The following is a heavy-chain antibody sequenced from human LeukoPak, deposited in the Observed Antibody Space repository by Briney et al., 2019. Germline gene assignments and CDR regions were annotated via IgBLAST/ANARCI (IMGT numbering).Heavy chain of an antibody. CDR2: IWNDGSNK. CDR1: GFTFGVYG. V-gene: IGHV3-33*01. Sequence: PGGSLRLSCAASGFTFGVYGMHWVRQAPGKGLEWVAVIWNDGSNKYYADSVKGRFTISRDNSKNTLYLQMNSLRADDTAVYSCARASGPFDYWGHGTLVTVSS. D-gene: IGHD3-10*01. J-gene: IGHJ4*01. CDR3: ARASGPFDY.